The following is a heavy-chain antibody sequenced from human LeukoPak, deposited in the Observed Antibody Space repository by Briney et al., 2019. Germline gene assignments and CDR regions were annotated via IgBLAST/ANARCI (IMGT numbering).Heavy chain of an antibody. CDR1: GYSISSGYY. V-gene: IGHV4-38-2*01. J-gene: IGHJ5*02. CDR2: INHSGST. Sequence: SETLSLTCAVSGYSISSGYYWGWIRQPPGKGLEWIGEINHSGSTNYNPSLKSRVTISVDTSKNQFSLKLSSVTAADTAVYYCATSPYLRNWFDPWGQGTLVTVSS. CDR3: ATSPYLRNWFDP. D-gene: IGHD5-12*01.